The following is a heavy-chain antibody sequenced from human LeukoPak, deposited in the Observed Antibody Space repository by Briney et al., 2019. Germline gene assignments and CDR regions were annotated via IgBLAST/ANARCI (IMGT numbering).Heavy chain of an antibody. CDR2: INHSGST. J-gene: IGHJ5*02. CDR1: GGSFSSYY. Sequence: PSETLCLTCAVSGGSFSSYYWNWIRQPPGKGLEWIGEINHSGSTKYNPALKSRGTTSVKTTKNQFSLELSSVTAADTAVYYCARGGLYCSGGSWFLWFDPWGEGTLVTVSS. V-gene: IGHV4-34*01. CDR3: ARGGLYCSGGSWFLWFDP. D-gene: IGHD2-15*01.